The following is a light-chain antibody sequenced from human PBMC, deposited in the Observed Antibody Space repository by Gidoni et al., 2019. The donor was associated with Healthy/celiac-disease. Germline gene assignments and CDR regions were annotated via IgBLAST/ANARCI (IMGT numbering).Light chain of an antibody. V-gene: IGKV3-11*01. CDR1: QSVSSY. CDR3: QQRSNWPPFT. Sequence: IVFTQSPATLSSSPGERATLACRASQSVSSYLALYQQKPGQAPRLLTYDASNRATGITARFSGSESGTDFTLTISSLEPEDFAVYYCQQRSNWPPFTFGQGTRLEIK. J-gene: IGKJ5*01. CDR2: DAS.